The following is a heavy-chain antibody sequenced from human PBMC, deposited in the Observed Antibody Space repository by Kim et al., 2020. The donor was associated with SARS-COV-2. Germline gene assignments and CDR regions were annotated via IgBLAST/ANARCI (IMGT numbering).Heavy chain of an antibody. CDR2: IRNKANSYTT. Sequence: GGSLRLSCAASGFTFSDFYMDWVRQAPGKGLMWVGRIRNKANSYTTEYAASVKGRFTISRDDSKNLLYLEVNSLEAEDTAVYYCSRSLSSGWAPLDYWGQGTLVIVSP. D-gene: IGHD6-19*01. V-gene: IGHV3-72*01. J-gene: IGHJ4*02. CDR1: GFTFSDFY. CDR3: SRSLSSGWAPLDY.